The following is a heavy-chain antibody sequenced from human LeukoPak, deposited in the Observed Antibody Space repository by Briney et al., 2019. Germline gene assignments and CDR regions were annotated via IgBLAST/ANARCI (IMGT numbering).Heavy chain of an antibody. J-gene: IGHJ4*02. CDR3: ARGIVGTTDTTFDY. CDR1: GFTFSDYS. V-gene: IGHV3-21*01. D-gene: IGHD1-26*01. Sequence: GGSLRLSCAASGFTFSDYSMNWVRQAPGQGLEWVSSISSRTGHIYFADSVKGRFTISRDDAKKSLYLQMNSLRAGDTAVYYCARGIVGTTDTTFDYWGQGTLVTVSS. CDR2: ISSRTGHI.